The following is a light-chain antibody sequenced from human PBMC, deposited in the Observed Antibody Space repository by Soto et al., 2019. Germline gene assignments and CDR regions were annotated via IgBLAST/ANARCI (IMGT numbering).Light chain of an antibody. V-gene: IGKV3-11*01. CDR3: QQRSNWPPVT. J-gene: IGKJ5*01. CDR2: DAS. Sequence: IVLTQSTATLSLSPGEGATLSCRASQSVSNNYLAWYQQKPGQAPRLLIYDASNRATGIPARFSGSGSGTDFTLTISSLEPEDFAVYYCQQRSNWPPVTFGQGTRLEIK. CDR1: QSVSNNY.